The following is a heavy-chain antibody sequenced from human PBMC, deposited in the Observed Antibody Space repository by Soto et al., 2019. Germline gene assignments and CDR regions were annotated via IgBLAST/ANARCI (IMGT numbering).Heavy chain of an antibody. Sequence: SETLSLTCAVYGGSFSGYYWSWIRQPPGKGLEWIGEINHSGSTNYNPSLKSRVTISVDTSKNQFSLKLSSVTAADTAVYYCARRGYCSGGSCYYYYYYMDVWGKGTTVTVSS. D-gene: IGHD2-15*01. CDR3: ARRGYCSGGSCYYYYYYMDV. V-gene: IGHV4-34*01. CDR1: GGSFSGYY. J-gene: IGHJ6*03. CDR2: INHSGST.